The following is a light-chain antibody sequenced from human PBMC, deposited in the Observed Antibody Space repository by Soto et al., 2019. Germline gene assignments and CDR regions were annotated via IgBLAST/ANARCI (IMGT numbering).Light chain of an antibody. CDR3: AAWDDSLSGYV. Sequence: QSVLTQPPSASGTPGQRVTISCSGSSSNIGSNYVCWYQQLPGTAPKLLIYTNYARPSGVPDRFSGSKSGTSASLAISGLRSEEEADYYCAAWDDSLSGYVFGTGTKLTV. V-gene: IGLV1-47*02. CDR1: SSNIGSNY. J-gene: IGLJ1*01. CDR2: TNY.